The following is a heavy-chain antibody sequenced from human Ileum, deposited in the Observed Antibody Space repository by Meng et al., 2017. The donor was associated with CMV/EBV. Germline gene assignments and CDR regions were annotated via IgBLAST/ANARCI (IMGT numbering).Heavy chain of an antibody. J-gene: IGHJ4*02. CDR1: DGSISSYY. CDR3: AREKSSCTSSTCYGVDS. D-gene: IGHD2-2*01. Sequence: QVQLPASAPGLVKPSETLSLTFTVSDGSISSYYWSWIRQSAGKGLEWIGRIHTSGTTNYNPSLKSRVTLSLDTSKDQFSLKLTSVTAADTAVYYCAREKSSCTSSTCYGVDSWGQGTLVTAPQ. CDR2: IHTSGTT. V-gene: IGHV4-4*07.